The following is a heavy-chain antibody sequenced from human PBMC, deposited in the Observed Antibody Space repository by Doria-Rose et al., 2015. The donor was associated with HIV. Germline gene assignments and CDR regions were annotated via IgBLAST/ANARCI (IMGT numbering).Heavy chain of an antibody. J-gene: IGHJ4*02. CDR1: GVSLSSPGMG. CDR3: ARIKSSRWYHKYYFDF. CDR2: IFSDDER. D-gene: IGHD6-13*01. V-gene: IGHV2-26*01. Sequence: QESGPVLVKPTETLTLTCTVSGVSLSSPGMGVSWIRQPPGKALEWLANIFSDDERPYKPSLKSRLTISRGTSKSQVVLTMTDMDPVDTATYYCARIKSSRWYHKYYFDFWGQGTLVIVSA.